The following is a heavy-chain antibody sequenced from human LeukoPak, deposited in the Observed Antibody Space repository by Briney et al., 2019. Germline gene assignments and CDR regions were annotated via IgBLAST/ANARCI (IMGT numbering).Heavy chain of an antibody. J-gene: IGHJ3*02. CDR3: ARTNYDYGYAFDI. Sequence: ASVKVSCKASGGTFSSYAISWVRQAPGQGLEWMGRIIPILGIANYAQKFQGRVTITADKSTSTAYMELSSLRSEDTAVYYCARTNYDYGYAFDIWGQGTMVSVSS. CDR1: GGTFSSYA. D-gene: IGHD3-16*01. V-gene: IGHV1-69*04. CDR2: IIPILGIA.